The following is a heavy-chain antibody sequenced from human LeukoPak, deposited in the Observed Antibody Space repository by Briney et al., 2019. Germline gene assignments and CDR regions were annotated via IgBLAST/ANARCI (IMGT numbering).Heavy chain of an antibody. Sequence: PGGSLRLSCAASGFTFDDYTMHWVRQAPGKGLEWVSLISWDGGSTYYADSVKGRFTISRDNSKNSLYLQMNSLRTEDTALYYCAKDISLRYFDWPSFDYWGQGTLVTVSS. D-gene: IGHD3-9*01. J-gene: IGHJ4*02. CDR1: GFTFDDYT. CDR2: ISWDGGST. V-gene: IGHV3-43*01. CDR3: AKDISLRYFDWPSFDY.